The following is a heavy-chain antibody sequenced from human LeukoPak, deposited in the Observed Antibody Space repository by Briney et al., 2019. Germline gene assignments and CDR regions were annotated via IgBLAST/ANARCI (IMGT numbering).Heavy chain of an antibody. CDR3: AKNPDEGLVVVPAAPGFDI. D-gene: IGHD2-2*01. J-gene: IGHJ3*02. CDR2: ISYDGSNK. Sequence: GGSLRLSCAASGFTFSSYGMHWVRQAPGRGLEWVAVISYDGSNKYYADSVKGRFTISRDNSKNMLYLQMNSLRTEDTAVYYCAKNPDEGLVVVPAAPGFDIWGQGTMVTVSS. V-gene: IGHV3-30*18. CDR1: GFTFSSYG.